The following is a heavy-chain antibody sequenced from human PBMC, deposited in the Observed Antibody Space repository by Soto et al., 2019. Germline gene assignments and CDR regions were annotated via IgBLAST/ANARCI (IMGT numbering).Heavy chain of an antibody. CDR2: IYFRGNT. D-gene: IGHD1-26*01. Sequence: QVQLQESGPGLVKPSQILSLTCSVSGASINSGGYYWNWIRHLPGRGLEWIGYIYFRGNTYYSPSLESGVSISLETSQKQFSLELSFVTVAATAVYYCASSYAWGVLLAYWCQGFLVTVSS. J-gene: IGHJ4*02. CDR3: ASSYAWGVLLAY. CDR1: GASINSGGYY. V-gene: IGHV4-31*03.